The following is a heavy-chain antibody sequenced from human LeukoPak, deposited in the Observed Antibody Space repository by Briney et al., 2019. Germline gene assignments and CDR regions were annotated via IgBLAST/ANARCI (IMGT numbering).Heavy chain of an antibody. CDR1: GFTLSSYA. D-gene: IGHD1-26*01. V-gene: IGHV3-30-3*01. Sequence: GGSLRLSCAASGFTLSSYAMHWVRQAPGKGLEWVAVISYDGSNKYYADSVKGRFTISRDNSKNTLYLQMNSLRAEDTAVYYCARDGGDLLRVDYWGQGTQVTVSS. CDR2: ISYDGSNK. J-gene: IGHJ4*02. CDR3: ARDGGDLLRVDY.